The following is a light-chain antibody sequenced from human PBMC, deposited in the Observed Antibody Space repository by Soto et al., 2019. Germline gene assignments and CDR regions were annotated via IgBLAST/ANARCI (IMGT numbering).Light chain of an antibody. CDR3: QQRSNWPPIT. CDR1: QSVSSY. CDR2: DAS. J-gene: IGKJ5*01. V-gene: IGKV3-11*01. Sequence: EIVFTQSPATLSFSPGERATPSCRASQSVSSYLAWYQQKPGQALRLLIYDASNRATGIPARFSGSGSGTDFTLTISSLEPEDFAVYYCQQRSNWPPITFGQGTRLEIK.